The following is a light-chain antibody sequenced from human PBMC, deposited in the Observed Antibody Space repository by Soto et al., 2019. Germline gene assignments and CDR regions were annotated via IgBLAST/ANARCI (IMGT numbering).Light chain of an antibody. V-gene: IGKV3-15*01. CDR1: QSVSSN. J-gene: IGKJ1*01. CDR2: GAS. CDR3: EQYNNWPRT. Sequence: EIVMTQSPATLSVSPGERATLSCRASQSVSSNLAWYQQKPGQAPRLLIYGASTRATGIPARFSGSGSGTEFTITLSRLQSEDFAVYYCEQYNNWPRTFGQGTKGDIK.